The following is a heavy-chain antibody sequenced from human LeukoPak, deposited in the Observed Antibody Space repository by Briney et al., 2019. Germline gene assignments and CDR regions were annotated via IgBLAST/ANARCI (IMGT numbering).Heavy chain of an antibody. D-gene: IGHD3-16*01. Sequence: SETLSLTCTVSGDSISSSSYYWGWIRQPPGKRLEWIGSIYYSGSTYYNPSLKSRVTISVDTSKNQFPLKLSSVTAADTAVYYCARELGDNLDYWGQGTLVTVSS. CDR2: IYYSGST. CDR3: ARELGDNLDY. CDR1: GDSISSSSYY. J-gene: IGHJ4*02. V-gene: IGHV4-39*06.